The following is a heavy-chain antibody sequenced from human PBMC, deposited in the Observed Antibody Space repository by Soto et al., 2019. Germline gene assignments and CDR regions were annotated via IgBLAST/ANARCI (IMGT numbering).Heavy chain of an antibody. D-gene: IGHD2-21*02. CDR2: INTDESST. CDR3: ARDGAYCGGDCYSLFNLEY. CDR1: GFTFSNYW. J-gene: IGHJ4*02. V-gene: IGHV3-74*03. Sequence: LRLSCAASGFTFSNYWMHWVRQAPGKGLVWVSRINTDESSTTYADSVKGRFTVSRDNAKNTLYLQMSSLRAEDTAVYYCARDGAYCGGDCYSLFNLEYWGQGTLVTVSS.